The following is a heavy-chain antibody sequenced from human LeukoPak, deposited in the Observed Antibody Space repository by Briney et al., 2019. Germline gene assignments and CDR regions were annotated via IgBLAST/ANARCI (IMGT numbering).Heavy chain of an antibody. CDR1: GGTFSSYA. CDR3: ARGGDGYKYWFDP. V-gene: IGHV1-69*13. Sequence: GASVKVSCKASGGTFSSYAISWVRQAPGQGLEWMGGIIPIFGTANYAQKFQGRVTITADESTSTAYMELSSLRSEDTAVYYCARGGDGYKYWFDPWGQGTLVTVSS. J-gene: IGHJ5*02. CDR2: IIPIFGTA. D-gene: IGHD5-24*01.